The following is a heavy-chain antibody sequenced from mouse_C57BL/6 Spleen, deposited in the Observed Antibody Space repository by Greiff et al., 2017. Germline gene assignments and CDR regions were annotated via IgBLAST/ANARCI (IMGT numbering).Heavy chain of an antibody. J-gene: IGHJ3*01. CDR3: ARERGFAY. V-gene: IGHV1-82*01. CDR2: IYPGDGDT. CDR1: GYAFSSSW. Sequence: VQLQESGPELVKPGASVKISCKASGYAFSSSWMNWVKQRPGKGLEWIGRIYPGDGDTNYNGKFKGKATLTADKSSSTAYMQLSGLTSEDSAVYFCARERGFAYWGQGTLVTVSA.